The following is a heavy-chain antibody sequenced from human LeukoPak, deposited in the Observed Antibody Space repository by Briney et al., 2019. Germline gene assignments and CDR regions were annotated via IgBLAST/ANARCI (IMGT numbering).Heavy chain of an antibody. CDR2: IGTAGDT. Sequence: GGSLRLSCAASGFTFSSYDMHWVRQATGKGLEWVSAIGTAGDTYYPGSVKGRFTISRENAKNSLYLQMNGLRAGDTAVYYCARVPTLGDYYYGMDVWGQGTTVTVSS. V-gene: IGHV3-13*01. D-gene: IGHD4-17*01. CDR3: ARVPTLGDYYYGMDV. J-gene: IGHJ6*02. CDR1: GFTFSSYD.